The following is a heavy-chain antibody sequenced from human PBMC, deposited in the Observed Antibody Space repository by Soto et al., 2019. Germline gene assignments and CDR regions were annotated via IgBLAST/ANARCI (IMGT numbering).Heavy chain of an antibody. CDR2: IRGDGGQT. V-gene: IGHV3-23*01. D-gene: IGHD3-9*01. J-gene: IGHJ4*02. CDR1: GFTFTSYG. CDR3: ARDVGLDSDDFFAY. Sequence: GGSLRLSCTASGFTFTSYGIGWVRQATGKGLQWVSTIRGDGGQTHYTDSVKGRFSISRDNSKNTVYLQMDSLRAEDTAMYFRARDVGLDSDDFFAYWGQGTQVTVSS.